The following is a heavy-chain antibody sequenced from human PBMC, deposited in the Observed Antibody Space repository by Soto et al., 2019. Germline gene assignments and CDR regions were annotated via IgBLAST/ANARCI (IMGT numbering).Heavy chain of an antibody. CDR3: SRVDEGGTGTTYFYYGVDV. CDR1: GFTSGDYA. Sequence: GVLRLSCTASGFTSGDYAMSWFRQAPGKGLEWVGFIRSKAYGGTTEYAASVKGRFTISRDDSKRIAYLQMNSLKIEDTAVYYCSRVDEGGTGTTYFYYGVDVWGQGTTVTVSS. D-gene: IGHD1-7*01. CDR2: IRSKAYGGTT. V-gene: IGHV3-49*03. J-gene: IGHJ6*02.